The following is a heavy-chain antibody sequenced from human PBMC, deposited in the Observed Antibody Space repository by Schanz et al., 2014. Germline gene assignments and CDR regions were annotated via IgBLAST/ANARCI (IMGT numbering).Heavy chain of an antibody. V-gene: IGHV1-18*01. J-gene: IGHJ4*02. CDR2: IGGSDGNT. CDR3: ARDRDQWDGNYLDY. D-gene: IGHD1-26*01. Sequence: QVQLVQSGGEVKTPGASVKVSCKASGYTFTRSGISWVRQAPGQGLESMGWIGGSDGNTNFAQKFQGRVTMTTDTSTSTVYMELRSLTSDDSAVYYCARDRDQWDGNYLDYWGQGTLVTVSS. CDR1: GYTFTRSG.